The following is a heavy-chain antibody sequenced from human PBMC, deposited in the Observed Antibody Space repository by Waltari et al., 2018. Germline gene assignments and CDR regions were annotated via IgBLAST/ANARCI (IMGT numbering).Heavy chain of an antibody. CDR1: GFTFSSYA. CDR3: ARGYSSGWYWACDY. CDR2: ISGSGGST. D-gene: IGHD6-19*01. V-gene: IGHV3-23*01. J-gene: IGHJ4*02. Sequence: EVQLLESGGGLVQPGGSLRLSCAASGFTFSSYAMSWVRQAPGKGLEWVSAISGSGGSTAYADSVKGRFTISRDNAKNSLYLQMNSLRAEDTALYYCARGYSSGWYWACDYWGQGTLVTVSS.